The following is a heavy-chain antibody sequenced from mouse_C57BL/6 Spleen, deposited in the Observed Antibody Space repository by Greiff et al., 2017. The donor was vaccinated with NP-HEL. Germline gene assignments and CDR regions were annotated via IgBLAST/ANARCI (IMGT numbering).Heavy chain of an antibody. Sequence: QVQLQQSGPGLVQPSQSLSTTCTVSGFSLTSYGVHWVRQSPGKGLEWLGVIWSGGSTDYNAAFISRLSISKDNSKSQVFFKMNSLQADDTAIYYCARPFDGYYAYWGQGTLVTVSA. J-gene: IGHJ3*01. CDR2: IWSGGST. V-gene: IGHV2-2*01. CDR3: ARPFDGYYAY. CDR1: GFSLTSYG. D-gene: IGHD2-3*01.